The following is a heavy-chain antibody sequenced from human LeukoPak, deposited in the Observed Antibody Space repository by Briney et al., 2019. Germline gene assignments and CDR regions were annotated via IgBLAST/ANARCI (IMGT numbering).Heavy chain of an antibody. CDR3: ARSHYSGSYYVVDY. D-gene: IGHD1-26*01. V-gene: IGHV1-2*02. CDR2: INPNSGGT. Sequence: ASVKVSCKASGCTFTGYYMHWVRQAPGQGLEWMGWINPNSGGTNYAQKFQGRVTMTRDTSISTAYMELSRLRSDDTAVYYCARSHYSGSYYVVDYWGQGTLVTVSS. CDR1: GCTFTGYY. J-gene: IGHJ4*02.